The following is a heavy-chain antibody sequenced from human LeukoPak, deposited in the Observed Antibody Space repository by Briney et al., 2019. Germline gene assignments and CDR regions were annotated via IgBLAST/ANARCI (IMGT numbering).Heavy chain of an antibody. CDR1: GFTVSSYY. CDR3: AKEGRHGGYCSSTSCPEYFQH. Sequence: GGSLRLSCAASGFTVSSYYMNWVRQAPGKELEWVSVIYTGGGRYYADSVRGRFTISRDTSKNMVFLQMNSLRVEDTAVYYCAKEGRHGGYCSSTSCPEYFQHWGQGTLVTVSS. CDR2: IYTGGGR. V-gene: IGHV3-53*01. D-gene: IGHD2-2*03. J-gene: IGHJ1*01.